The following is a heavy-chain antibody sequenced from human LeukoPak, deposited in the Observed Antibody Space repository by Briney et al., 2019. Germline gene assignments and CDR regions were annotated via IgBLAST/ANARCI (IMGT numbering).Heavy chain of an antibody. D-gene: IGHD2-2*01. J-gene: IGHJ4*02. CDR2: ISSSSSYI. Sequence: PGGSLRLSCAASGFTFSSYSMNWVRQAPGKGLEWVSSISSSSSYIYYADSAKGRFTISRDNAKNSLYLQMNSLRAEDTAVYYCARCSVPADDYWGQGTLVTVSS. CDR1: GFTFSSYS. CDR3: ARCSVPADDY. V-gene: IGHV3-21*01.